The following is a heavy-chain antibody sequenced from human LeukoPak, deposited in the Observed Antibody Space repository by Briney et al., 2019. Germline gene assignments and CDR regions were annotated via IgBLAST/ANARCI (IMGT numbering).Heavy chain of an antibody. Sequence: GGSLRLSCAASRFTFSSYEMNWVCQAPGKGLEWVSYISTSGNTKYYADSVKGRFTISRDNAKNSLYLQLNSLRAEDTAVYYCARGGGPYYFDYWGQGTLLTVSS. V-gene: IGHV3-48*03. CDR2: ISTSGNTK. CDR3: ARGGGPYYFDY. CDR1: RFTFSSYE. D-gene: IGHD3-16*01. J-gene: IGHJ4*02.